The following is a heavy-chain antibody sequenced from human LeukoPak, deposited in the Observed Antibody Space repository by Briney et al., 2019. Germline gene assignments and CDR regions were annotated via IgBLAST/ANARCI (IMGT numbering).Heavy chain of an antibody. J-gene: IGHJ6*03. V-gene: IGHV1-69*15. CDR1: GGTFSSYA. D-gene: IGHD2-2*02. CDR2: IIPIFGTA. CDR3: ASDIVVVPAAIMGYYYYYMDV. Sequence: SVKVSCKASGGTFSSYAISWVRQAPGQGLEWMGRIIPIFGTANYAQKFQGRVTITADESTSTAYMELSSLRSEDTAVYYCASDIVVVPAAIMGYYYYYMDVWGKGTTVTVSS.